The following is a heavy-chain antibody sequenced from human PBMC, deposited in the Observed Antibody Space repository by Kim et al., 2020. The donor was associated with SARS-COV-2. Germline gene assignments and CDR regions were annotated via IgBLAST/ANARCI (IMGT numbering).Heavy chain of an antibody. J-gene: IGHJ6*01. D-gene: IGHD2-21*02. CDR1: GFIFGSYA. Sequence: GGSLRLSCAASGFIFGSYAMYWVRRAPGKGLEWVSAVTAAGEGTYYADSVKGRFSISRDNSRNTLSLQMNSLRAEDTAIYYCAKAVMTAPYGYYGIDVLG. V-gene: IGHV3-23*01. CDR2: VTAAGEGT. CDR3: AKAVMTAPYGYYGIDV.